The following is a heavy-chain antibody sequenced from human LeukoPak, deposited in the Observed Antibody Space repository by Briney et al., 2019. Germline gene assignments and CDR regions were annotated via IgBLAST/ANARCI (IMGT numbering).Heavy chain of an antibody. CDR1: GYSFTSYW. D-gene: IGHD2-15*01. V-gene: IGHV5-51*01. CDR2: IYPGDSDT. Sequence: GESLKISRKGSGYSFTSYWIGWVRQMPGKGLEWMGIIYPGDSDTRYSPSFQGQVTISADKFISTAYLQWSSLKASDTAMYYCARRGYCSGGSCYSNAFDIWGQGTMVTVSS. J-gene: IGHJ3*02. CDR3: ARRGYCSGGSCYSNAFDI.